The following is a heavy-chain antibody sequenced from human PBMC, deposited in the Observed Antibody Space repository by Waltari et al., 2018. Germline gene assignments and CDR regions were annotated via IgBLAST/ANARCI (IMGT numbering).Heavy chain of an antibody. J-gene: IGHJ4*02. Sequence: QVQLVESGGGVVQPGGSLRLSCAGSGFTFSSYGMHWVRQAPGKGLEWVAFVRSDGSNAYYADSVKGRFTISRDNSKNTLYLQMNSLRVEDTAVYYCAIQCGGGCYQDYWGQGTLVTVSS. CDR1: GFTFSSYG. V-gene: IGHV3-30*02. D-gene: IGHD2-21*01. CDR3: AIQCGGGCYQDY. CDR2: VRSDGSNA.